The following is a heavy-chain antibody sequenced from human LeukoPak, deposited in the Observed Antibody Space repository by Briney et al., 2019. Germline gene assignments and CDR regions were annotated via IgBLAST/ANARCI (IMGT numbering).Heavy chain of an antibody. V-gene: IGHV3-7*01. D-gene: IGHD3-10*01. CDR3: ASTYYYGSGYYMDA. Sequence: GGSLRLSCAASGFTFSSYWMSWVRQAPGKGLEWVANIKQDGSEKYYVDSVKGRFTISRDNAKNSLYLQMNSLRAEDTAVYYCASTYYYGSGYYMDAWGKGTTVTVSS. J-gene: IGHJ6*03. CDR1: GFTFSSYW. CDR2: IKQDGSEK.